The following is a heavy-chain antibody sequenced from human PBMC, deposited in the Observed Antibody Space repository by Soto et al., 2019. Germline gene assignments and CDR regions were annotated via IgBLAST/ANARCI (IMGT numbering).Heavy chain of an antibody. CDR1: GGSISSYY. D-gene: IGHD4-17*01. V-gene: IGHV4-59*01. Sequence: SETLSLTCTVSGGSISSYYWSWIRQPPGKGLEWIGYIYYSGSTNYNPSLKSRVTISVDTSKNQFSLKLSSVTAADTAVYYCGSLSGGYYGDYPQPYYYMDVGGKGTTVTVSS. CDR2: IYYSGST. J-gene: IGHJ6*03. CDR3: GSLSGGYYGDYPQPYYYMDV.